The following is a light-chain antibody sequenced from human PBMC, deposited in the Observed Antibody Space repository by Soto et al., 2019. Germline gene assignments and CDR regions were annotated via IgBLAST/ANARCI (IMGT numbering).Light chain of an antibody. V-gene: IGKV4-1*01. J-gene: IGKJ1*01. CDR1: QSVFYGSNNKNY. CDR2: WAS. Sequence: DIVMTQSPDSLAVSLGGRATITCKASQSVFYGSNNKNYLAWYQQRPGQSPKVILSWASTRESGVPDRFSGSGSGTDFALTISGLRAEDVAVYYCGQYYNSPWTFGQGTKVEI. CDR3: GQYYNSPWT.